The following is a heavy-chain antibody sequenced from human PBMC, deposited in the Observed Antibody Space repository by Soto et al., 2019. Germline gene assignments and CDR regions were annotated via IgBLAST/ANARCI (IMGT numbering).Heavy chain of an antibody. Sequence: QVQLVQSGAGVKKPGASVKVSCKASGYTFTNYAIHLVRQAPGQRLDWMGWLNAGNGNTKYSQKFQGRVTFTWDTSASTAYMELSSLRSEDTAVYYCARLAAAAADYWGQGTLVTVSS. J-gene: IGHJ4*02. CDR1: GYTFTNYA. V-gene: IGHV1-3*01. D-gene: IGHD6-13*01. CDR3: ARLAAAAADY. CDR2: LNAGNGNT.